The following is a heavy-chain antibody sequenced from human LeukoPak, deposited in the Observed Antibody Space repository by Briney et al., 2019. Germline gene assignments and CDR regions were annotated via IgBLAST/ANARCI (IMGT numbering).Heavy chain of an antibody. CDR1: GFTFSSYW. D-gene: IGHD2-2*02. CDR2: ISSSSSYI. Sequence: GGSLRLSCAASGFTFSSYWMSWVRQAPGKGLEWVSSISSSSSYIYYADSVKGRFTISRDNAKNSLYLQMNSLRAEDTAVYYCARGSHLIPTRHWGQGTLVTVSS. J-gene: IGHJ4*02. CDR3: ARGSHLIPTRH. V-gene: IGHV3-21*01.